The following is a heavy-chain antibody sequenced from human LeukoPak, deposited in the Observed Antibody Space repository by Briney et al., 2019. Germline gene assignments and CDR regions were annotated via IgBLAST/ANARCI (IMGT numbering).Heavy chain of an antibody. Sequence: PGGSLRLSCAASGITFSDSYMSWIRQAPGKGLEWVSYNSTTSSYTDYADSVKGRFTISRDNARNSLYLQMNSLRAEDTAIYYCARTYSTSWCDYWGQGALVTVSS. D-gene: IGHD6-13*01. CDR3: ARTYSTSWCDY. V-gene: IGHV3-11*03. CDR1: GITFSDSY. CDR2: NSTTSSYT. J-gene: IGHJ4*02.